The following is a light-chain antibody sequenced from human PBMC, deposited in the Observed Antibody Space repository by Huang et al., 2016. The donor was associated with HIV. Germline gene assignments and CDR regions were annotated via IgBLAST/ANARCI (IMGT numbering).Light chain of an antibody. CDR2: DAS. Sequence: ENVLTQSPATLSLSPGERATLSCGASQSVRSNFLAWYQQKPGLAPRLLIYDASSRSTCIPDRFSGSGSGTDFTLTITGLEPEDFAVYYCQQYGNSPVTFGQGTRVEFK. V-gene: IGKV3D-20*01. CDR3: QQYGNSPVT. CDR1: QSVRSNF. J-gene: IGKJ1*01.